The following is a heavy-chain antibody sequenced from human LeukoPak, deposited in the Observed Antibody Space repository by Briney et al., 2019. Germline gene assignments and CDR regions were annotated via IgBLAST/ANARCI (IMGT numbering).Heavy chain of an antibody. CDR2: ISGSGGST. J-gene: IGHJ4*02. D-gene: IGHD5-18*01. Sequence: AGGSLRLSCAASGFTFSTYAMSWVRQAPGKGLEWVSAISGSGGSTYYADSVKGRFAISRDNSKNTLYLQMNSLRAEDTAVYYCAKRDSTVWQNYFDYWGQGALVTVSS. CDR3: AKRDSTVWQNYFDY. V-gene: IGHV3-23*01. CDR1: GFTFSTYA.